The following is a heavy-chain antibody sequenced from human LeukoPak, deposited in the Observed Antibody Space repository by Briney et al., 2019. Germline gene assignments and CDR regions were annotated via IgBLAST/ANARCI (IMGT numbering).Heavy chain of an antibody. CDR3: AKGYCSGGNCYQYFDY. D-gene: IGHD2-15*01. CDR2: INYSGDAT. CDR1: GFTFSSNS. J-gene: IGHJ4*02. Sequence: PGGSLRLSCAASGFTFSSNSMSWVRQAPGKGLEWVSAINYSGDATYYVDSVKGRFTISRGNSKNTLYLQMNSLRAEDTAIYYCAKGYCSGGNCYQYFDYWGQGTLVTVAS. V-gene: IGHV3-23*01.